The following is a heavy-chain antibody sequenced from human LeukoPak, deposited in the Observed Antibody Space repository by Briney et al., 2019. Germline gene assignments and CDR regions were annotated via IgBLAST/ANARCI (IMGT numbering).Heavy chain of an antibody. Sequence: GASVKVSCKASGYTFTSYDINWVRQATGQGLEWMGWMNPNSGNTGYAQKFQGRVTMTRNTSISTAYMELSSLRSEDTAVYYCARGAYYYDTSGYYSSLFGYWGQGTLVTASS. CDR3: ARGAYYYDTSGYYSSLFGY. D-gene: IGHD3-22*01. V-gene: IGHV1-8*01. CDR2: MNPNSGNT. J-gene: IGHJ4*02. CDR1: GYTFTSYD.